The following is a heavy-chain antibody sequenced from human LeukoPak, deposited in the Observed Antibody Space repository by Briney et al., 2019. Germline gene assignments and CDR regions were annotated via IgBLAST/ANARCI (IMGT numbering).Heavy chain of an antibody. Sequence: GGSLRLSCAASGFTVSSNYMSWVRQAPGKGLEWVSLIYSGGATYHADSVKGRFTISRDNSKNTLFLQMTILRAADTAVYYCARDKGTSYLSSFDYWGQGTLVTVSS. CDR2: IYSGGAT. J-gene: IGHJ4*02. CDR1: GFTVSSNY. V-gene: IGHV3-66*01. CDR3: ARDKGTSYLSSFDY. D-gene: IGHD6-6*01.